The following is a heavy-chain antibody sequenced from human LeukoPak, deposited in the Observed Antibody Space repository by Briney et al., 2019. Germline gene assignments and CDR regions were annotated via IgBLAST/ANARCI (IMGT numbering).Heavy chain of an antibody. V-gene: IGHV1-69*13. J-gene: IGHJ6*02. CDR3: ARPNSGYDFVPYGMDV. CDR1: GGTFSSYA. Sequence: ASVKVSCKASGGTFSSYATSWVRQAPGQGLEWMGGIIPIFGTANYAQKFQGRVTITADESTSTAYMELSSLRSEDTAVYYCARPNSGYDFVPYGMDVWGQGTTVTVSS. D-gene: IGHD5-12*01. CDR2: IIPIFGTA.